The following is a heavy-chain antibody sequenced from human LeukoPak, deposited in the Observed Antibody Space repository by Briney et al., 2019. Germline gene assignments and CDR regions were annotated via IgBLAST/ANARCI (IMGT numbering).Heavy chain of an antibody. CDR2: IYSGGST. Sequence: GGSLRLSCAASGFTVSSNYMSWVRQAPGKGLEWVSVIYSGGSTYYADSVKGRFTISRDNSKNTLYLQMNSLRAEDTAVYYCARAPVGATIYFYDYWGQGTLVTVSS. D-gene: IGHD5-12*01. V-gene: IGHV3-66*02. J-gene: IGHJ4*02. CDR1: GFTVSSNY. CDR3: ARAPVGATIYFYDY.